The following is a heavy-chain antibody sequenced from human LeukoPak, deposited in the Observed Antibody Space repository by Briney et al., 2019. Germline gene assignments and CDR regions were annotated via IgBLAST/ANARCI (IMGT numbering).Heavy chain of an antibody. D-gene: IGHD6-13*01. J-gene: IGHJ4*02. V-gene: IGHV3-23*01. CDR3: AKSTGYSSSPRYFDY. CDR1: GFTFSSYA. Sequence: GGSLRLSCAASGFTFSSYAMSWVRQAPGKGLEWVSAISGSGGRTYYADSVKGRFTISRDNSKNTLYLQMNSLRAEDTAVYYCAKSTGYSSSPRYFDYWGQGTLVTVSS. CDR2: ISGSGGRT.